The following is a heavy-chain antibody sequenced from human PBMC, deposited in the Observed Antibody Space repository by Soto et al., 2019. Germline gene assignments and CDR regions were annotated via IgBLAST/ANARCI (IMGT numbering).Heavy chain of an antibody. J-gene: IGHJ5*02. V-gene: IGHV4-38-2*02. CDR1: GYSISSGYY. Sequence: SATLSITCAVSGYSISSGYYWGWIRQPPGKGLEWIGSIYHSGSTYYNPSLKSRVTISVDTSKNQFSLKLSSVTAADTAVYYCARDNGQWLVNWFDPWGQGTLVTVSS. D-gene: IGHD6-19*01. CDR3: ARDNGQWLVNWFDP. CDR2: IYHSGST.